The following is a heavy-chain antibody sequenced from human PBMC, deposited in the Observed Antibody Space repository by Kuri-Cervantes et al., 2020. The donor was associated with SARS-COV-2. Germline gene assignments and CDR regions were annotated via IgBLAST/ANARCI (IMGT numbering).Heavy chain of an antibody. J-gene: IGHJ4*02. D-gene: IGHD1-7*01. CDR1: GFTFSSYW. CDR3: ARAGITGTTFYFDY. Sequence: GESLKISCAASGFTFSSYWMHWVRQAPGKGLVWVSRINSDGSSTSYADSVKGRFTISRDNAKNTLYLQMNSLRAEDTAVYYCARAGITGTTFYFDYWGQGTQVTVSS. V-gene: IGHV3-74*01. CDR2: INSDGSST.